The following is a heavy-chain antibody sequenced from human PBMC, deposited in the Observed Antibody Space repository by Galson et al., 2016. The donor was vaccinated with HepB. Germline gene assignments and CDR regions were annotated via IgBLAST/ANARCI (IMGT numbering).Heavy chain of an antibody. V-gene: IGHV3-30-3*01. CDR3: AKNFDY. CDR2: ISYDGNNK. J-gene: IGHJ4*02. Sequence: SLRLSCAASGFTFSTYAMHWVRQAPGKGLEWVAVISYDGNNKYYADSVKGRFTISRDNSKNTLYLQMNSLRDDDTAVYFCAKNFDYWGQGTLITVSS. CDR1: GFTFSTYA.